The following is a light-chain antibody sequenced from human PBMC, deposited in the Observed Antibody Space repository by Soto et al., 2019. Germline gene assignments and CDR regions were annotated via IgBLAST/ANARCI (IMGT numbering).Light chain of an antibody. V-gene: IGKV3-20*01. CDR2: GAS. CDR3: QQYGSSIT. J-gene: IGKJ5*01. Sequence: EIVLTQSPGTLSLSPGERETLSCRASQSISSNSLAWYQQKPGQAPRLLIFGASSRATDIPNNFSGSGSGTDFTLTISRLAPEDFAVYYCQQYGSSITFGQGTRLEIK. CDR1: QSISSNS.